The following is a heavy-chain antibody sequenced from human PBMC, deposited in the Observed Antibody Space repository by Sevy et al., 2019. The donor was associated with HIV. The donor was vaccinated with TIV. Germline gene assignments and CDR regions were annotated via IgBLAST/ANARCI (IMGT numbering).Heavy chain of an antibody. CDR3: ARDPDPVPGVAFDV. J-gene: IGHJ3*01. CDR1: GSSFGIHW. Sequence: GGSLRLSCVASGSSFGIHWMSWVRQAPGKGLEWVAKINEGGGQKYYVDSGKGRFTISRDNAKSSLYLQMNSLRVEDTALYYCARDPDPVPGVAFDVWGQGTMVTVSS. CDR2: INEGGGQK. V-gene: IGHV3-7*01.